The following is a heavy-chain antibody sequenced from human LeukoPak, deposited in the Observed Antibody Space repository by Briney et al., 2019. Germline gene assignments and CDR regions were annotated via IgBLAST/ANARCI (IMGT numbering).Heavy chain of an antibody. J-gene: IGHJ4*02. CDR3: ARRSSYGLGNSGFDY. CDR1: GGSISSSSYY. V-gene: IGHV4-39*01. CDR2: IYYSGST. D-gene: IGHD4-23*01. Sequence: PSETLSLTCTVPGGSISSSSYYWGWIRQPPGKGLEWIGSIYYSGSTYYNPSLKSRVTISVDTSKNQFSLKLSSVTAADTAVYYCARRSSYGLGNSGFDYWGQGTLVTVSS.